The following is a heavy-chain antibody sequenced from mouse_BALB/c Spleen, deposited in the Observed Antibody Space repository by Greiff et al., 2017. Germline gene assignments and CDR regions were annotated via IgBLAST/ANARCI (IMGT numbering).Heavy chain of an antibody. CDR1: GYTFTSYY. D-gene: IGHD2-3*01. CDR3: TRFSPDGDYAMDY. Sequence: VQVVESGAELVKPGASVKLSCKASGYTFTSYYMYWVKQRPGQGLEWIGEINPSNGGTNFNEKFKSKATLTVDKSSSTAYMQLSSLTSEDSAVYYCTRFSPDGDYAMDYWGQGTSVTVSS. V-gene: IGHV1S81*02. J-gene: IGHJ4*01. CDR2: INPSNGGT.